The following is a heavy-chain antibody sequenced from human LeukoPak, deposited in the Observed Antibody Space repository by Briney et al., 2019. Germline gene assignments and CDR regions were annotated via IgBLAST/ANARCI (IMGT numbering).Heavy chain of an antibody. V-gene: IGHV4-39*01. CDR2: IYYGGNT. D-gene: IGHD5/OR15-5a*01. J-gene: IGHJ4*02. CDR3: ARRRIVSTIDH. CDR1: GGSISSDSYY. Sequence: PSETLSLTCTVSGGSISSDSYYWAWIRQPPGRGLEWIGSIYYGGNTYYNPSLKSRITVSVDTSKNQFSLKLSSVTASDTAVYYCARRRIVSTIDHWGQGTLVTVSS.